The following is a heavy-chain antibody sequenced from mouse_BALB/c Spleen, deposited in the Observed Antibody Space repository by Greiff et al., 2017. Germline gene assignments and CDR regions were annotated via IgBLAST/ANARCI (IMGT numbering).Heavy chain of an antibody. V-gene: IGHV5-6-5*01. CDR1: GFTFSSYA. J-gene: IGHJ4*01. Sequence: DVMLVESGGGLVKPGGSLKLSCAASGFTFSSYAMSWVRQTPEKRLEWVASISSGGSTYYPDSVKGRFTISRDNARNILYLQMSSLRSEDTAMYYCARNDGYPYAMDYWGQGTSVTVSS. CDR2: ISSGGST. CDR3: ARNDGYPYAMDY. D-gene: IGHD2-3*01.